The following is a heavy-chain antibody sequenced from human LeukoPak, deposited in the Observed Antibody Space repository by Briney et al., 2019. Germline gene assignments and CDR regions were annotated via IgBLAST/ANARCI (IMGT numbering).Heavy chain of an antibody. J-gene: IGHJ6*03. CDR3: AKDGSWGDYQFYFYMDV. CDR1: GFTFGSFA. V-gene: IGHV3-23*01. CDR2: ISGSGYYT. D-gene: IGHD2-2*01. Sequence: GGSLRLSCEASGFTFGSFAMSWVRQAPGKGLEWVSGISGSGYYTYYADSVKGRFTISRGNSKNTLYIEMNSLRAEDTALYFCAKDGSWGDYQFYFYMDVWGKGTTVTVSS.